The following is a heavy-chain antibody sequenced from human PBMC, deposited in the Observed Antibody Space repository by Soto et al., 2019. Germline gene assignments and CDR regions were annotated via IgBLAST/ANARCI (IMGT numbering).Heavy chain of an antibody. Sequence: QVQLQESGPGLVKPSETLSLTCTVSGGSISSYYWSWIRQPPGKGLEWIGYIYYSGSTNYNPSLKSRVTISVDTSKNQFSLKLSSVTTADTAVYYCARQLPVGAMGGYYYGMDVWGQGTTVTVSS. CDR2: IYYSGST. V-gene: IGHV4-59*08. D-gene: IGHD1-26*01. CDR1: GGSISSYY. CDR3: ARQLPVGAMGGYYYGMDV. J-gene: IGHJ6*02.